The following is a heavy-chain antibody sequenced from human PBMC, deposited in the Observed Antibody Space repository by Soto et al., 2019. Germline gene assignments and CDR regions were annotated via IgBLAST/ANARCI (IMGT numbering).Heavy chain of an antibody. CDR3: ARQGDVRGYYYGMDV. CDR2: IYYSGST. CDR1: GGSISSGGYY. D-gene: IGHD3-10*02. J-gene: IGHJ6*02. V-gene: IGHV4-31*11. Sequence: PSETLSLTCAVSGGSISSGGYYWSWIRQHPGKGLEWIGYIYYSGSTYYNPSLKSRVTISVDTSKNQFSLKLSSVTAADTAVYYCARQGDVRGYYYGMDVWGQGTTVTVSS.